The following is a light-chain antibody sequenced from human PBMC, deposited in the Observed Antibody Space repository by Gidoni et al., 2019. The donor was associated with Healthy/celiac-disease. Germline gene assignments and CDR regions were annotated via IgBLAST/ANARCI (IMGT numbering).Light chain of an antibody. CDR3: TSYTSSSTYV. J-gene: IGLJ1*01. Sequence: QSALTQPASVSGSPGQSITIPCTGTSRDVGGYNYVSWYQQHPGKAPKLMIYEVSNRPSAVSNRFSGSKSGNTASLTISGPQAEDEADYYCTSYTSSSTYVFGTGTKVTVL. CDR2: EVS. V-gene: IGLV2-14*01. CDR1: SRDVGGYNY.